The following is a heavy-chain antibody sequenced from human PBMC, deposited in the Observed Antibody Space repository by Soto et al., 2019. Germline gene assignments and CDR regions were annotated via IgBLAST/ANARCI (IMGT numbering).Heavy chain of an antibody. V-gene: IGHV1-18*01. Sequence: GASVKVSCKASGYTFTSYGISWVRQAPGQGLEWMGWISPYNGNTNYAQKLQGRVTMTTDTSTSTAYMDLRSLRSDDTAVYYCARGIGGWFGVAYYYGMDVWGQGTKVTVSS. CDR3: ARGIGGWFGVAYYYGMDV. CDR1: GYTFTSYG. D-gene: IGHD3-10*01. CDR2: ISPYNGNT. J-gene: IGHJ6*02.